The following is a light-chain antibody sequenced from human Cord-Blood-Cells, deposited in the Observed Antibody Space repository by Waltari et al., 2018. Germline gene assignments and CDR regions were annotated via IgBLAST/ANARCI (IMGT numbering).Light chain of an antibody. J-gene: IGLJ3*02. Sequence: QSALTQPASVSGSPGQSITISCTGTSSDVGSYNLVSWYQQHPGKAPKLMLYEGSKRPSGFSNRFSGSKSGNTASLTISGLQAEDEADYYCCSYAGSSTWVFGGGTKLTVL. CDR1: SSDVGSYNL. V-gene: IGLV2-23*01. CDR3: CSYAGSSTWV. CDR2: EGS.